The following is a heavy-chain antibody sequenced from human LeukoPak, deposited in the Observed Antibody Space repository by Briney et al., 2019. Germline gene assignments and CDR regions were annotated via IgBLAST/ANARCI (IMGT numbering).Heavy chain of an antibody. CDR2: IWYDGNSK. D-gene: IGHD3-10*01. V-gene: IGHV3-30*02. CDR3: AKDMAAYYYASGNIDY. CDR1: GFTFSPYG. J-gene: IGHJ4*02. Sequence: PGGSLRLSCAASGFTFSPYGMHWVRQGPGKGLEWVAFIWYDGNSKYYADSVKGRFTISRDNSKNTLYLQMNSLRAEDTALYYCAKDMAAYYYASGNIDYWGQGTLVTVSS.